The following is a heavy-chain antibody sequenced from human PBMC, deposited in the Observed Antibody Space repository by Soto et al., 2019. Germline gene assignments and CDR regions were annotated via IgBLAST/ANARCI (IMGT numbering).Heavy chain of an antibody. CDR3: ARDVGPLNWFDP. V-gene: IGHV1-69*13. Sequence: SVKVSCKASGGTFSSYAISWVRQAPGQGLEWMGGIIPTFGTANYAQKFQGRVTITADESTSTAYMELSSLRSEDTAVYYCARDVGPLNWFDPWGQGTLVTVSS. CDR2: IIPTFGTA. D-gene: IGHD1-26*01. J-gene: IGHJ5*02. CDR1: GGTFSSYA.